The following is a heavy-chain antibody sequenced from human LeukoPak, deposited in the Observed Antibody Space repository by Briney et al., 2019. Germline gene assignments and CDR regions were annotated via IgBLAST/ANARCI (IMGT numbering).Heavy chain of an antibody. Sequence: EASVKVSCKASGYTFTGYYMHWVRQAPGQGLEWMGWINPNSGGTNYAQKFQGRVTMTRDTSISTAYMELGRLRSDDTAVYYCAKEIYGDPTGGRFQYWGQGTLVIVSS. D-gene: IGHD4-17*01. J-gene: IGHJ1*01. CDR2: INPNSGGT. CDR3: AKEIYGDPTGGRFQY. V-gene: IGHV1-2*02. CDR1: GYTFTGYY.